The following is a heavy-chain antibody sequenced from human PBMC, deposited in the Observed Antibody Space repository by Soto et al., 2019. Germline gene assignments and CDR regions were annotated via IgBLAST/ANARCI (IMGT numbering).Heavy chain of an antibody. CDR2: ISYDGSNK. CDR1: GFTFSSDG. CDR3: AKDRVSRLLLYYFDY. V-gene: IGHV3-30*18. D-gene: IGHD3-22*01. J-gene: IGHJ4*02. Sequence: SLRLSCAASGFTFSSDGMHWVRQAPGKGLEWVAVISYDGSNKYYADSVKGRFTISRDNSKNTLYLQMNSLRAEDTAVYYCAKDRVSRLLLYYFDYWGQGTLVTVSS.